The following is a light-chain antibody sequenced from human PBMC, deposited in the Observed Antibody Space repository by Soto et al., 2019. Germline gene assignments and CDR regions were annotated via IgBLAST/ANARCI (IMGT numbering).Light chain of an antibody. J-gene: IGLJ3*02. CDR2: GNS. V-gene: IGLV1-40*01. Sequence: QSVLTQQPSVSGAPGQRVTISCTGSSSNIGAGYGVHWYQQLPGTAPKLLIYGNSNRPSGVPDRFSGSKSGTSASLAITGLQAEDEADYYCQSYDSSLSGWVFGGGTKLTVL. CDR3: QSYDSSLSGWV. CDR1: SSNIGAGYG.